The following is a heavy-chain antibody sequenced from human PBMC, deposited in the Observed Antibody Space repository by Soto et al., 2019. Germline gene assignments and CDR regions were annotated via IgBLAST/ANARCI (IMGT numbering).Heavy chain of an antibody. D-gene: IGHD2-15*01. CDR2: ISYDGSNK. CDR3: ARVPSSSGRAHFDY. J-gene: IGHJ4*02. CDR1: GFTFSSYA. Sequence: QVQLVESGGGVVQPGRSLRLSCAASGFTFSSYAMHWVRQAPGKGLEWVAVISYDGSNKYYADSVKGRFTISRDNSKKTLYLQMTSLRAEDTAVYYCARVPSSSGRAHFDYWGQGTLVTVSS. V-gene: IGHV3-30-3*01.